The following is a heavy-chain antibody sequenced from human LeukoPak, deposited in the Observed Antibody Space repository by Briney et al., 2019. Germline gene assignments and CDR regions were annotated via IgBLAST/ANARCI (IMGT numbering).Heavy chain of an antibody. J-gene: IGHJ2*01. CDR2: ISAYNGNT. CDR1: GYTFTSYG. Sequence: ASVKVSCKASGYTFTSYGISWVRQAPGQGLEWMGWISAYNGNTNYAQKLQGRVTMTTDTSTSTAYMELRSLRSDDTAVYYCARVYCSGGSCYFYWYFDLWGRGTLVTVSS. V-gene: IGHV1-18*01. D-gene: IGHD2-15*01. CDR3: ARVYCSGGSCYFYWYFDL.